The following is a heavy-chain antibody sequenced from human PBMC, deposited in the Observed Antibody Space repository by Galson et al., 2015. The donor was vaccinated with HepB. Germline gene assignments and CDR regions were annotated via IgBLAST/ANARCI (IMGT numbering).Heavy chain of an antibody. J-gene: IGHJ1*01. CDR3: ASGQDSSGYYYAEYFQH. CDR1: GGSFSGYY. V-gene: IGHV4-59*01. CDR2: IYYSGST. D-gene: IGHD3-22*01. Sequence: SETLSLTCAVYGGSFSGYYWSRIRQPPGKGLEWIGYIYYSGSTNYNPSLKSRVTISVDTSKNQFSLKLSSVAAADTAVYYCASGQDSSGYYYAEYFQHWGQGTLVTVSS.